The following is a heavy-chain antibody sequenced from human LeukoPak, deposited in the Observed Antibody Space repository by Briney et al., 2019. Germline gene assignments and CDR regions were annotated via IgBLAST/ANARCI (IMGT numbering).Heavy chain of an antibody. CDR2: INPSGGST. D-gene: IGHD2-8*01. CDR3: AREKGVPSSFDY. J-gene: IGHJ4*02. CDR1: GYTFTSYY. Sequence: ASVKVSCKASGYTFTSYYIHWVRQAPGQGLEWMGIINPSGGSTTYAAKFQGRVTMTRDTSTSTVFVELSSLRSEDTAVYYCAREKGVPSSFDYWGQGTLVTISS. V-gene: IGHV1-46*01.